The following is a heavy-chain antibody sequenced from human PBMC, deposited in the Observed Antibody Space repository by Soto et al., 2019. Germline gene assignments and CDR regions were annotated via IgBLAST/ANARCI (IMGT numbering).Heavy chain of an antibody. Sequence: QVQLQESGPRLVKPSETLSLSCTVSGGSIKNYYWSWIRQPAGKGLEWIGRIYSTGSTNYNASLKSRVTMSVDTSNNQFSLRLRSVTAADTAVYYCARDEYYTGSGYYPSSAEYFQHWGQGTLVIVSS. V-gene: IGHV4-4*07. D-gene: IGHD3-22*01. CDR3: ARDEYYTGSGYYPSSAEYFQH. CDR2: IYSTGST. J-gene: IGHJ1*01. CDR1: GGSIKNYY.